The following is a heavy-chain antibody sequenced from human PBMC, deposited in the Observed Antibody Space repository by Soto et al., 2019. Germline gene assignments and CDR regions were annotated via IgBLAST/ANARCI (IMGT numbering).Heavy chain of an antibody. Sequence: PGGSLRLSCAASGLTFSSYEMNWVRQAPGKGLEWVSYISSSGSTIYYADSVKGRFTISSANAKNSLYLQMNSLCAEDTAVYYCASARRGLAAGPLDYWGQGTLVTVSS. CDR2: ISSSGSTI. CDR1: GLTFSSYE. V-gene: IGHV3-48*03. CDR3: ASARRGLAAGPLDY. D-gene: IGHD6-13*01. J-gene: IGHJ4*02.